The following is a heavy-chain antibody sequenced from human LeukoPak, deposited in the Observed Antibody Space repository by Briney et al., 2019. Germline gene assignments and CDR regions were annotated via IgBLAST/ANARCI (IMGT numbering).Heavy chain of an antibody. CDR1: GGSFSGYY. D-gene: IGHD1-14*01. J-gene: IGHJ4*01. CDR3: ARHAPVEPPIRAFDF. CDR2: INYSGDT. V-gene: IGHV4-34*01. Sequence: SPSETLSLTCAIYGGSFSGYYWSWMRQPPGKGLEWIGEINYSGDTNYNPSLKSRLTLSVDTSKNQFSLRLSSVTAADTATYYCARHAPVEPPIRAFDFWGHGNLVVV.